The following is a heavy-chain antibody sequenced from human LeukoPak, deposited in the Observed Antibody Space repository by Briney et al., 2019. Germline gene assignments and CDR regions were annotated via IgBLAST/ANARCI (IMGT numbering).Heavy chain of an antibody. D-gene: IGHD2-2*01. Sequence: GGSLRLSCAASGFTFSSYGMHWVRQAPGKGLEWVAFIRYDGSNKYYADSVKGRFTISRDNSKNTLYLQMNSLRAEDTAVYYCAKDPDAYCSSTSCPDDYFDYWGQGTLVTVSS. V-gene: IGHV3-30*02. CDR1: GFTFSSYG. CDR3: AKDPDAYCSSTSCPDDYFDY. J-gene: IGHJ4*02. CDR2: IRYDGSNK.